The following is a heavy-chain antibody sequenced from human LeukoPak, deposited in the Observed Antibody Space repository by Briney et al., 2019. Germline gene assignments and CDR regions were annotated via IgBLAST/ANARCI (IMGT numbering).Heavy chain of an antibody. CDR2: ISGSGANT. V-gene: IGHV3-23*01. J-gene: IGHJ4*02. CDR3: ATDGGPAYSSSWYLY. Sequence: GGSLRLSCAASGFTFNSYGMTWVRQAPGKGLEWVSGISGSGANTYYADSVKGRFSISRDNSESTLYLQMHSLRAEDTAVYYCATDGGPAYSSSWYLYWGQGSLVTVSS. D-gene: IGHD6-13*01. CDR1: GFTFNSYG.